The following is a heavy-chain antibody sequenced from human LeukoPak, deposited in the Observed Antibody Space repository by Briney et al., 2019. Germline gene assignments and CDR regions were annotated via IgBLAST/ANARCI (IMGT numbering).Heavy chain of an antibody. J-gene: IGHJ6*03. V-gene: IGHV1-2*02. CDR2: INPKSGDT. Sequence: ASVKVSCKASGYTFTDYYIHWVRQAPGEGLEWMGWINPKSGDTNYAQKFQGRVTMTRDTSITTAYMELSRLRSDDTAVYYCARQWLRSLRYYMDVWGKGTTVTVS. CDR1: GYTFTDYY. D-gene: IGHD5-12*01. CDR3: ARQWLRSLRYYMDV.